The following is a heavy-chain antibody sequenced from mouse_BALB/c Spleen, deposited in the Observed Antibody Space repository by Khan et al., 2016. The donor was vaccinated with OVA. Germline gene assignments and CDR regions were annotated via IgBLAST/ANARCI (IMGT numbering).Heavy chain of an antibody. CDR1: GFSLNGYG. V-gene: IGHV2-6-7*01. J-gene: IGHJ4*01. Sequence: QVQLKESGPGLVAPSQSLSITCTVSGFSLNGYGVNWVRQPPGKGLEGLGMIWGDGSTDYNSVLKSRLSISKDKSKSQVFLKMNSLQTDDTAMYYGARAYYGNYREAMDYWGQGTSVTVSS. D-gene: IGHD2-10*01. CDR2: IWGDGST. CDR3: ARAYYGNYREAMDY.